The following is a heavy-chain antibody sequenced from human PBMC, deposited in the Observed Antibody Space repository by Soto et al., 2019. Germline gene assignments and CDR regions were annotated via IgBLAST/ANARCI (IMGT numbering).Heavy chain of an antibody. CDR3: EREDGIEALGWFDP. V-gene: IGHV4-4*07. CDR1: GGSISSYY. Sequence: PSETLSLTCTVSGGSISSYYWSWIRQPAGKGLEWIGRIYSSGSANYNPSLRSRVTMSVDTSKNQFSLKLSSVTSADTAIYYCEREDGIEALGWFDPWGQGTLVTVSS. J-gene: IGHJ5*02. CDR2: IYSSGSA. D-gene: IGHD6-6*01.